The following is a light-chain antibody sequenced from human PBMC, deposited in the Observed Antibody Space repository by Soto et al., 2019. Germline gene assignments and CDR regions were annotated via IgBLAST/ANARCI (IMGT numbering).Light chain of an antibody. CDR2: GAS. CDR3: QQYGSSPIT. Sequence: EIVLTQYPGTLSLSPGERATLSCRASQSVAGSYLAWYQQQPGQAPRLLIYGASSRATGIPDRLSGSGSGTDFTLTITGLEPEDFAVYYCQQYGSSPITFGQGTRLEIK. CDR1: QSVAGSY. V-gene: IGKV3-20*01. J-gene: IGKJ5*01.